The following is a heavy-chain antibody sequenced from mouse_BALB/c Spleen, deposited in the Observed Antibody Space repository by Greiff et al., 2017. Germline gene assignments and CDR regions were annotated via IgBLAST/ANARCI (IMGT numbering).Heavy chain of an antibody. CDR1: GFTFSDYY. J-gene: IGHJ4*01. D-gene: IGHD3-3*01. Sequence: EVQVVESGGGLVKPGGSLKLSCAASGFTFSDYYMYWVRQTPEKRLEWVATISDGGSYTYYPDSVKGRFTISRDNAKNNLFLQMTSLRSEDTAMYYCAAGEAMDYWGQGTSVTVSS. V-gene: IGHV5-4*02. CDR3: AAGEAMDY. CDR2: ISDGGSYT.